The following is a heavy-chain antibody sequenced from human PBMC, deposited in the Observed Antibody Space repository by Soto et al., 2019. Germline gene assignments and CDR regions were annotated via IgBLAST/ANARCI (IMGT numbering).Heavy chain of an antibody. J-gene: IGHJ6*02. V-gene: IGHV1-24*01. CDR2: FDPEDGET. CDR1: GYTLTELS. CDR3: AKPGYYDFWSGRKGYYYGMDV. Sequence: ASVKVSCKVSGYTLTELSMHWVRQAPGKGLEWMGGFDPEDGETIYAQKFQGRVTMTEDTSPDTAYMELSSLRSEDTAVYYCAKPGYYDFWSGRKGYYYGMDVWGQGTTVTVSS. D-gene: IGHD3-3*01.